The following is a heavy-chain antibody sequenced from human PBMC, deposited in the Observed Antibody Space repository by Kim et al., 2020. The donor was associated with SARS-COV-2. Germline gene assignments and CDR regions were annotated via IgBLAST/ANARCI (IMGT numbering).Heavy chain of an antibody. CDR2: FDPEDGET. Sequence: ASVKVSCKVSGYTLTELSMHWVRQAPGKGLEWMGGFDPEDGETIYAQKFQGRVTMTEDTSTDTAYMELSSLRSEDTAVYYCATDHRHYYDSGWEGFDYWGQGTLVTVSS. V-gene: IGHV1-24*01. CDR1: GYTLTELS. J-gene: IGHJ4*02. D-gene: IGHD3-22*01. CDR3: ATDHRHYYDSGWEGFDY.